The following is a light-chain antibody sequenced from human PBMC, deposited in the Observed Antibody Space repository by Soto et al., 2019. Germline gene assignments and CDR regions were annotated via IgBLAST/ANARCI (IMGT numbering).Light chain of an antibody. Sequence: EIVLTQSPGTLSLSPGERATLSCRASQRVSSGYLAWYQQKPGQAPRLLIYGASNRATDIPDRFSGRGSGTDFTLTITRLEPEDFAVYYCQQYGGSPITFGLGTRLEIK. J-gene: IGKJ5*01. CDR3: QQYGGSPIT. CDR2: GAS. CDR1: QRVSSGY. V-gene: IGKV3-20*01.